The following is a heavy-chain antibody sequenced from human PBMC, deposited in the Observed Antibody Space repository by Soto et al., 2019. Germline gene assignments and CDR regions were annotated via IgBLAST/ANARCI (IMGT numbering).Heavy chain of an antibody. J-gene: IGHJ4*02. V-gene: IGHV4-31*03. CDR2: IFYNGNT. D-gene: IGHD6-19*01. CDR1: GGSINSDAYY. CDR3: ARVYSSGPNVYFYY. Sequence: PSETLSLACTVSGGSINSDAYYWSWIRQHPGKGLEWIGYIFYNGNTYYDPALKSRITISLDTSKNQFSLKLSSVTAADTAVYYCARVYSSGPNVYFYYWGQGTLVTVSS.